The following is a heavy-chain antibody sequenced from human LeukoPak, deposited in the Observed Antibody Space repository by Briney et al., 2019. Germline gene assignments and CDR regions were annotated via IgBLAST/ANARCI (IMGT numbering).Heavy chain of an antibody. CDR1: GGSISSGGFF. CDR2: LYYSGST. V-gene: IGHV4-31*03. CDR3: TRELGGRTFHI. D-gene: IGHD2-15*01. Sequence: SQTLSLTCTVSGGSISSGGFFWSWIRQHSGKGLEWLGYLYYSGSTYHNPSLESRVTISVDPSQNQFSLKLTSVTAADRGVYYCTRELGGRTFHIWGQGTMVTVSS. J-gene: IGHJ3*02.